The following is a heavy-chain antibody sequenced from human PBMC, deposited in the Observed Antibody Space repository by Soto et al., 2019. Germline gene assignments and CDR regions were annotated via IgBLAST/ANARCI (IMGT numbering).Heavy chain of an antibody. V-gene: IGHV1-18*01. CDR1: GYTFTNYG. J-gene: IGHJ4*02. CDR3: ARGSTGMAPDY. Sequence: QVQLVQSGAEVKKPGASVKVSCKSSGYTFTNYGISWVRQAPGQGLECMGWIRPYNGDTNYAQKLQGRVTMTTDTSTGTAYMELRSRRSEDTAVYYCARGSTGMAPDYWGQGTLVTVSS. D-gene: IGHD1-1*01. CDR2: IRPYNGDT.